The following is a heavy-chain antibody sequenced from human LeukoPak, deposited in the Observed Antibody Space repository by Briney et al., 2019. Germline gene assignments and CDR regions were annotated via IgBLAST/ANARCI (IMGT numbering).Heavy chain of an antibody. CDR1: GFTFNTFN. D-gene: IGHD1-14*01. J-gene: IGHJ4*02. Sequence: GGSLRLSCAASGFTFNTFNMNWVRQAPGKGLEWVAVIAYDGSRAFYADSVKGRFTISRDNSKNTMSVQMDDLRAEDTAVYYCTRYNNDHFDYWGQGTLVTVSS. CDR2: IAYDGSRA. V-gene: IGHV3-33*08. CDR3: TRYNNDHFDY.